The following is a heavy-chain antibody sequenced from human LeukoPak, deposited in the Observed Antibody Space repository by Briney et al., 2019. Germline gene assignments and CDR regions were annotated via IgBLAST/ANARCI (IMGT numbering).Heavy chain of an antibody. CDR3: ARLIIVGATPGWFDP. J-gene: IGHJ5*02. Sequence: SETLSLTCAVYGGSFSGYYWSWIRQPPGKGLEWIGEINHSGSTNYNPSLKSRVTISVDTSKNQFSLKLSSVTAADTAVYYCARLIIVGATPGWFDPWDQGTLVTVSS. CDR2: INHSGST. V-gene: IGHV4-34*01. D-gene: IGHD1-26*01. CDR1: GGSFSGYY.